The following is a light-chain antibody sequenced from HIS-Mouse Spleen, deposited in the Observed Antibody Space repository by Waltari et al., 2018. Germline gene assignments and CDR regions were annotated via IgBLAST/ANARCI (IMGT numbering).Light chain of an antibody. V-gene: IGLV2-11*01. CDR3: CSYAGSYTYV. CDR2: DVR. Sequence: QSALTQPRSVSGSPGQSVTISCTGTSSDVGGYNYVSWYQQHPGKAPKLMIYDVRKRPSAVRDRFSGAKSGNTASLTISGLQAEDEADYYCCSYAGSYTYVFGTGTKVTVL. J-gene: IGLJ1*01. CDR1: SSDVGGYNY.